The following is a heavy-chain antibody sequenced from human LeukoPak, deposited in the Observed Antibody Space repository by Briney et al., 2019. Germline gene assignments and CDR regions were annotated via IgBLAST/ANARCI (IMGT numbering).Heavy chain of an antibody. Sequence: ASVKVSCKASGYTFTSYGISWVRQASGQGLEWMGWISAYNGNTNYAQKLQGRVTMTTDTSTSTAYMELRSLRSDDTAVYYCARTGLRFLEWLPRDYWGQGTLVTVSS. D-gene: IGHD3-3*01. J-gene: IGHJ4*02. CDR2: ISAYNGNT. V-gene: IGHV1-18*01. CDR1: GYTFTSYG. CDR3: ARTGLRFLEWLPRDY.